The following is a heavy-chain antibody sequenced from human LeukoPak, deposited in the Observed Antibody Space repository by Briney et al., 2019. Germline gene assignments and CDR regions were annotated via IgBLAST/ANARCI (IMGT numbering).Heavy chain of an antibody. D-gene: IGHD4-23*01. J-gene: IGHJ4*02. CDR1: GFTFSSYG. CDR3: ARDEGPPARLTTVVPFDY. Sequence: GSLRLSCAATGFTFSSYGMHWVRQAPGKGLEWVTVIWYDGSNKYYADSVKGRFTISRDNSKNTLYLQMNSLRAEDTAVYYCARDEGPPARLTTVVPFDYWGQGTLVTVSS. V-gene: IGHV3-33*01. CDR2: IWYDGSNK.